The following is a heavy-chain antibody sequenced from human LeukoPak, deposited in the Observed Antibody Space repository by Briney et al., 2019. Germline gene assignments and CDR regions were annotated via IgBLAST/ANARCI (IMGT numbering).Heavy chain of an antibody. D-gene: IGHD6-13*01. CDR3: ARGPYSSNWYVDY. CDR2: ISRTGNSI. Sequence: PGGSLRLSCAASGFTLTSYEMNWVRLAPEKGLEWISYISRTGNSIYYADSVKGRFTVSRDSAKNSLYLQMNSLRAEDTAVYYCARGPYSSNWYVDYWGQGTLVTVAS. V-gene: IGHV3-48*03. J-gene: IGHJ4*02. CDR1: GFTLTSYE.